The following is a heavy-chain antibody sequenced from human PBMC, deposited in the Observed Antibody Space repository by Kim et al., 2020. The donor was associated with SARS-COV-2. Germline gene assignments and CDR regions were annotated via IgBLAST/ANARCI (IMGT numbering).Heavy chain of an antibody. CDR2: IYTSGST. CDR1: GGSISSGSYY. D-gene: IGHD6-19*01. J-gene: IGHJ5*02. V-gene: IGHV4-61*02. CDR3: ARGIPWLVLFGWFDP. Sequence: SETLSLTCTVSGGSISSGSYYWSWIRQPAGKGLEWIGRIYTSGSTNYNPSLKSRVTISVDTSKNQFSLKLSSVTAADTAVYYCARGIPWLVLFGWFDPWGQGTLVTVSS.